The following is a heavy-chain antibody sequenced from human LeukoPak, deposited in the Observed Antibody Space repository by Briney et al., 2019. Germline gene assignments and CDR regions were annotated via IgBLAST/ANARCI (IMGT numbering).Heavy chain of an antibody. CDR1: GFTFSSYS. CDR2: ISSGSSTT. D-gene: IGHD3-3*01. V-gene: IGHV3-48*01. CDR3: ARDPESGYHYFDY. J-gene: IGHJ4*02. Sequence: GGSLGLSCAASGFTFSSYSMNWVRQAPGKGLEWVSYISSGSSTTYYADSVKGRLTISKDNAKNSLFLQMNSLRAEDTAVYYCARDPESGYHYFDYWGQGTLVTVSS.